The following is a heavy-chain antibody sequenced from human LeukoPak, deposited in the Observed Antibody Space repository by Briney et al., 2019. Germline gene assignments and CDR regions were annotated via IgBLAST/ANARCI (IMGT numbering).Heavy chain of an antibody. CDR3: ARVGYSGYDQQFDY. Sequence: GGSLRLSCAASGFTFSSYSMNWVRQAPGKGLEWVSYISSSSSTIYYADSVMGRFTISRDNAKNSLYLQMNSLRAEDTAVYYCARVGYSGYDQQFDYWGQGTLVTVSS. CDR2: ISSSSSTI. CDR1: GFTFSSYS. J-gene: IGHJ4*02. D-gene: IGHD5-12*01. V-gene: IGHV3-48*01.